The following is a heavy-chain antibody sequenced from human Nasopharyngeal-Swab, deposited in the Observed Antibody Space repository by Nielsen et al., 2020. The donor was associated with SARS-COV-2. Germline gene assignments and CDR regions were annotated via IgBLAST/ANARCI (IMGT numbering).Heavy chain of an antibody. CDR2: ISGIGGST. Sequence: GGSLRPSCAASGFTSSSYAMSWVRKAPGKGLEWVPAISGIGGSTYYADSVKGRFTISRDTSKNTLYLQMTSLRAEDTAVYYCATHGSGRIGGMEVWGQGTTVTVSS. CDR1: GFTSSSYA. J-gene: IGHJ6*02. D-gene: IGHD3-10*01. V-gene: IGHV3-23*01. CDR3: ATHGSGRIGGMEV.